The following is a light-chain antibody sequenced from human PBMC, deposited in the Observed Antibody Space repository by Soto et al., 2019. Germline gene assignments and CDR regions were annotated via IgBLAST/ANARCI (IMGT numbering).Light chain of an antibody. J-gene: IGKJ5*01. Sequence: IVMTQSPATLSVSPGERATLSCSASQIVSIKLAWYQQRPGQAPRLLIYGASARATGIPDRFSGSGAGTEFTLTISSLQSEDFAVYYCQQYNTWSLSINFAQGTRLEIK. V-gene: IGKV3-15*01. CDR1: QIVSIK. CDR3: QQYNTWSLSIN. CDR2: GAS.